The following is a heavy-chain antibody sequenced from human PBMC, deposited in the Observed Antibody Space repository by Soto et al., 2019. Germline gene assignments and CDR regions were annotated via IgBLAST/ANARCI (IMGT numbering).Heavy chain of an antibody. J-gene: IGHJ4*02. CDR1: GGSFSGYY. Sequence: QVQLQQWGAGLLKPPETLSLTCAVYGGSFSGYYWSWIRRPPGKGLEWIGQINHSGRTNYNPSLQSRVTISVDTSKNQFSLKLSSVTAADPAVYYCAGIVAGHFDYWGQGTLVTVSS. CDR2: INHSGRT. V-gene: IGHV4-34*01. D-gene: IGHD6-19*01. CDR3: AGIVAGHFDY.